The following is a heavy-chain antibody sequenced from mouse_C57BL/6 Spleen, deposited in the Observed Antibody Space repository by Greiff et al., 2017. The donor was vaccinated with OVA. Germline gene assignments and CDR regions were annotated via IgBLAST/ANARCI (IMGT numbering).Heavy chain of an antibody. D-gene: IGHD1-1*01. CDR1: GYAFSSSW. Sequence: VKLMESGPELVKPGASVKISCKASGYAFSSSWMNWVKQRHGKGLEWIGRIYPGDGDTNYNGKFKGKATLTADKTSSTAYMQLSSLTSEDSAVYFCAGITTGVDWYFGVWGTGTTVTVSS. J-gene: IGHJ1*03. CDR3: AGITTGVDWYFGV. V-gene: IGHV1-82*01. CDR2: IYPGDGDT.